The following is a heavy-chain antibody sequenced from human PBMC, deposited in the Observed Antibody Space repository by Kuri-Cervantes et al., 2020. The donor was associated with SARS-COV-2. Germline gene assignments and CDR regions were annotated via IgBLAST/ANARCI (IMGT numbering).Heavy chain of an antibody. CDR1: GFTFTSFG. CDR2: LCLDGSNK. CDR3: TTLIDY. J-gene: IGHJ4*02. V-gene: IGHV3-33*03. Sequence: GGSLRLSCAASGFTFTSFGIHWVRQAPAKGLEWVAFLCLDGSNKYYADSVMGRFTISRDNSKNTLYVQMISRKTEATAVFYCTTLIDYWGQGALVTVSS.